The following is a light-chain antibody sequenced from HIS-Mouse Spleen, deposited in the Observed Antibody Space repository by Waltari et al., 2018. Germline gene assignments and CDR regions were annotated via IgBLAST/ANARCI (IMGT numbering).Light chain of an antibody. V-gene: IGLV2-23*03. Sequence: QSALTQPASVAWSPGQSITIPCTATSSDVGRYNLSSWYQQHPAKAPKLMIYEGSKRPSGVSNRFSGSKSGNTASLTISGLQAEDEADYYCCSYAGSSTFEVFGGGTKLTVL. CDR1: SSDVGRYNL. CDR2: EGS. CDR3: CSYAGSSTFEV. J-gene: IGLJ2*01.